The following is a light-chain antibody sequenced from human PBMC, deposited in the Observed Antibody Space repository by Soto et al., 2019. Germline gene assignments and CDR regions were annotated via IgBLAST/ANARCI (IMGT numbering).Light chain of an antibody. J-gene: IGKJ2*01. CDR2: GAS. CDR1: QSIANQSITSDS. Sequence: DIVLTQSPGTLSLSPGERATLSCRTSQSIANQSITSDSLAWYQQTPRQAPRLLIYGASSMTNGIPDTLSGSGAGTDVTLIISSMQLEDFTMYYCQQYCESPSTFGRGTKLEIK. V-gene: IGKV3-20*01. CDR3: QQYCESPST.